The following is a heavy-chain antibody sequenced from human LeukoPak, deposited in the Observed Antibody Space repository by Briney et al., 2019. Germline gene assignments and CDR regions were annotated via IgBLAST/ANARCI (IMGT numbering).Heavy chain of an antibody. CDR2: IIPILGIA. Sequence: SVKVSCKASGGTFSSYAISWVRQAPGQGLEWMGRIIPILGIANYAQKFQGRVTITADKSTSTAYMELSSLRSEDTAVYYCARGTIVARPSSPFDYWGQGTLVTVSS. J-gene: IGHJ4*02. CDR1: GGTFSSYA. V-gene: IGHV1-69*04. CDR3: ARGTIVARPSSPFDY. D-gene: IGHD6-6*01.